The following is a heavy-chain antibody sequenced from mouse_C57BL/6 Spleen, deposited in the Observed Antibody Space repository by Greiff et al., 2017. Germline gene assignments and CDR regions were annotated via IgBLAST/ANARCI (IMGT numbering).Heavy chain of an antibody. CDR2: IDPSDSYT. V-gene: IGHV1-69*01. D-gene: IGHD1-1*01. Sequence: QVQLKQPGAALVMPGASVTLSCTASGFPFTRYWMHWVKQRPGQGLGWIGEIDPSDSYTTYHHQFQGKSTLAVDQSSSTAYMQLSLLTSEDSAVYCCARWYGSRFDYWVQGTTLTVSS. CDR3: ARWYGSRFDY. J-gene: IGHJ2*01. CDR1: GFPFTRYW.